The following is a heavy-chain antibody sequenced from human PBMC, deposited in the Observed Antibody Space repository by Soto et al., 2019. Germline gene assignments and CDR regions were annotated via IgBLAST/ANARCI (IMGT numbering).Heavy chain of an antibody. CDR1: GGSISSGDYY. CDR3: ARGSIVLMVYAIDY. V-gene: IGHV4-30-4*01. CDR2: IYYSGST. D-gene: IGHD2-8*01. Sequence: PSETLSLTCTVSGGSISSGDYYWSWIRQPPGKGLEWIGYIYYSGSTYYNPSLKSRVTISVDTSKNQFSLKLSSVTAADTAVYYCARGSIVLMVYAIDYWGQGTLVTAPQ. J-gene: IGHJ4*02.